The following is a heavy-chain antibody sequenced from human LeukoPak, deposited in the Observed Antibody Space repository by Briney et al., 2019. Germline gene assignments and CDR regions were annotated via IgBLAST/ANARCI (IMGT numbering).Heavy chain of an antibody. J-gene: IGHJ5*02. Sequence: SETLSLTCAVYGGSFSGYYWSWIRHPPGKGLEWIGEINHSGSTNYNPSLKSRVTISVDTSKNQFSLKLSSVTAADTAVYYCAREGPNSGSYRTSGFDPWGQGTLVTVSS. D-gene: IGHD1-26*01. CDR2: INHSGST. CDR3: AREGPNSGSYRTSGFDP. V-gene: IGHV4-34*01. CDR1: GGSFSGYY.